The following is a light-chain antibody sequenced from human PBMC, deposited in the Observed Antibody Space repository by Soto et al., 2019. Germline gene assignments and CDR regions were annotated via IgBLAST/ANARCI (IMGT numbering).Light chain of an antibody. Sequence: QSALTQPASVSGSPGQSITISCTGTSSDVGDYNYVSWYQQHPGKAPKLMISAVSNRPSGVSDRFSGSKSGNTASLTISGLQAEDEADYYCSYMRNSLYVFGTGNQLTVL. J-gene: IGLJ1*01. CDR1: SSDVGDYNY. CDR2: AVS. CDR3: SYMRNSLYV. V-gene: IGLV2-14*01.